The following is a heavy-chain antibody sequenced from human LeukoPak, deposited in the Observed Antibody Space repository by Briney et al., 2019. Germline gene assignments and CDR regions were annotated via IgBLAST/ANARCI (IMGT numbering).Heavy chain of an antibody. Sequence: GESLKISCKGSGYSFANYWIGWVRQMPGKGLEWMGIIYPNASDTRYSPSFRGQVTISADKSIATAYLRWNSLKASDTAMYYCALSSGAYDSAGYFDHWGQGTLVTVSS. CDR3: ALSSGAYDSAGYFDH. J-gene: IGHJ4*02. V-gene: IGHV5-51*01. CDR2: IYPNASDT. CDR1: GYSFANYW. D-gene: IGHD3-22*01.